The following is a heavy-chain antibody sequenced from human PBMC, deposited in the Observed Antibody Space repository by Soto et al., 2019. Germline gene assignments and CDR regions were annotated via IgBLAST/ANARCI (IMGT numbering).Heavy chain of an antibody. CDR1: GFTFVDYA. V-gene: IGHV3-49*03. CDR3: TRSKKFDY. J-gene: IGHJ4*02. CDR2: IRSKGYGGTT. Sequence: EVQLVESGGGLVEPGRSLRVSCTTSGFTFVDYAMSWFRQALGKGLEWVGFIRSKGYGGTTDYAASVKGRFTISRDDSNAIAYLQMNSLKTEDTAVYYCTRSKKFDYWGQGTLVTVSS.